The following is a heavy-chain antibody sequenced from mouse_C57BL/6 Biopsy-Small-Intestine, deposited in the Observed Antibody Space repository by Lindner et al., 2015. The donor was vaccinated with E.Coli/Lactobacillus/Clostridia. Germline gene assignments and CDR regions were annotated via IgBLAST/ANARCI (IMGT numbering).Heavy chain of an antibody. CDR1: GYSFTGHN. J-gene: IGHJ4*01. CDR2: IDPYNGAT. CDR3: ARRPQAVYNNEAMDY. Sequence: VQLQESGPELVKPGGSVKMSCKASGYSFTGHNMHWVKQSHGKSLEWIGYIDPYNGATSYNQNFKVKATLTVDKSSSTAYMQLSSLTSEDSAVYFCARRPQAVYNNEAMDYWGQGTSVTVSS. D-gene: IGHD2-5*01. V-gene: IGHV1S135*01.